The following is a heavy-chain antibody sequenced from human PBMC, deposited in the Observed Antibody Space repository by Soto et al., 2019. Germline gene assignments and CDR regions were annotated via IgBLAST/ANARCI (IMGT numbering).Heavy chain of an antibody. J-gene: IGHJ5*01. Sequence: QVQLQQWRAGLLKPSETLSLTCAVYGGSFSGHSWTWIRQSPGKGLEWIGDINHSGRVNYSPSLKSRVTISLDTSKNQFSLILSAVTAADTAMYYCSTRAYDTNGYYRFDPWGQGTLVTVSS. CDR2: INHSGRV. CDR3: STRAYDTNGYYRFDP. CDR1: GGSFSGHS. V-gene: IGHV4-34*01. D-gene: IGHD3-22*01.